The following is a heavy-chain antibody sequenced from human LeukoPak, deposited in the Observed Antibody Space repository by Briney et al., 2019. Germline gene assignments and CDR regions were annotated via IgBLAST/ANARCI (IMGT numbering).Heavy chain of an antibody. CDR3: AREARYCSSTSCSQWFDP. D-gene: IGHD2-2*01. CDR2: ISSSGSTI. CDR1: GFTFSDYY. Sequence: GGSLRLSCAASGFTFSDYYMSWIRQAPGKGLEWVSYISSSGSTIYYADSVKGRFTISRDNAKNSLYLQMNSLRAEDTAVYYCAREARYCSSTSCSQWFDPWGRGTLVTVSS. J-gene: IGHJ5*02. V-gene: IGHV3-11*01.